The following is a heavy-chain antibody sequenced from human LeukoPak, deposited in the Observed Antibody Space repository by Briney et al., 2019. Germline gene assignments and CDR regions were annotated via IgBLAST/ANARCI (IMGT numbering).Heavy chain of an antibody. Sequence: PGGSLRLSCAASGFTFSSYWMHWVRQAPGKGRVWVSRINSDGSSTSYADSVKGRFTISRDNAKNTLYLQMNSLRAEDSAVYYCARVPRAHCSSTSCYMDYWGQGTLVTVSS. CDR2: INSDGSST. CDR3: ARVPRAHCSSTSCYMDY. D-gene: IGHD2-2*02. J-gene: IGHJ4*02. V-gene: IGHV3-74*01. CDR1: GFTFSSYW.